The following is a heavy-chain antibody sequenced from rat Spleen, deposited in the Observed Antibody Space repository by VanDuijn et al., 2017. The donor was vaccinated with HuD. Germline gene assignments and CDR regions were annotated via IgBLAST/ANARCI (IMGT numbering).Heavy chain of an antibody. D-gene: IGHD1-12*02. CDR2: IWTGGST. CDR3: ARIYDGSYYYEDY. CDR1: GFSLTSYN. Sequence: QVQLKESGPGLVQPSQTLSLTCTVSGFSLTSYNVHWVRQPTGKGLEWMGVIWTGGSTDYNSALKSRLSISRDTSKSQVFLKMNSLQTEDTAMYFCARIYDGSYYYEDYWGQGVMVTVSS. V-gene: IGHV2-30*01. J-gene: IGHJ2*01.